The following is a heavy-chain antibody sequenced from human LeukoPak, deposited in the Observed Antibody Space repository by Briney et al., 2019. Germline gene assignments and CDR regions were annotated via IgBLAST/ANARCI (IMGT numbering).Heavy chain of an antibody. CDR2: IIPIFGTA. D-gene: IGHD2-15*01. J-gene: IGHJ5*02. CDR1: GGTFSSYA. Sequence: ASVKVSCKASGGTFSSYAISWVRQAPGQGLEWMGRIIPIFGTANYAQKFQGRVTITTDESTSTAYMELSSLRSEDTAVYYCARGLSFRYCSGGSCYSRPSWFDPWGQGTLVTVSS. V-gene: IGHV1-69*05. CDR3: ARGLSFRYCSGGSCYSRPSWFDP.